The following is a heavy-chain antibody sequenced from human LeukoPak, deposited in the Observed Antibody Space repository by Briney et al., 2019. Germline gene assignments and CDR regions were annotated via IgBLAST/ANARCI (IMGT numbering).Heavy chain of an antibody. CDR2: ISGSGSGGST. Sequence: GGSLRLACAASGFTFKRDWMNWVRQAPGKGLEWVSAISGSGSGGSTYHADSVKGRFTISRDNSRNTLYLQMNSLRAEDTALYYCAKDFPSGWSTWGQGTLVTVSS. D-gene: IGHD6-19*01. CDR1: GFTFKRDW. J-gene: IGHJ5*02. V-gene: IGHV3-23*01. CDR3: AKDFPSGWST.